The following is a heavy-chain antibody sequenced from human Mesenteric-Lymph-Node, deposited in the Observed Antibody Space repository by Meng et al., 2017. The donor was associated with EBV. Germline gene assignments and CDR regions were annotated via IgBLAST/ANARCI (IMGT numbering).Heavy chain of an antibody. Sequence: QVELQESGPGLVKPSGNLSLTCAVSSGSISSSNWWSWVRQPPGKGLEWIGEIYHNGNTNYNPSLKSRVTISVDKSKNQFSLKLNSVTAADTAVYYCARADSSGPWHFDYWGQGTLVTVSS. D-gene: IGHD3-22*01. CDR1: SGSISSSNW. V-gene: IGHV4-4*02. CDR3: ARADSSGPWHFDY. CDR2: IYHNGNT. J-gene: IGHJ4*02.